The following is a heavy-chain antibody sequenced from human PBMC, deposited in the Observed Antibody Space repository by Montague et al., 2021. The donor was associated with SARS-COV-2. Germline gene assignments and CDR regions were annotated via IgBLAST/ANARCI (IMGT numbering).Heavy chain of an antibody. J-gene: IGHJ5*01. V-gene: IGHV4-59*01. Sequence: SETLSLTCTVSFGSISTYYWSWIRQPPGKGLEWIGFIYYNGSTKYNPSLKRRVSISLDTSKNQFSLKLSSVTAADTAVYYCARQGAWADGGDECYGGWFDFWGKGTLVTVSS. D-gene: IGHD2-21*01. CDR1: FGSISTYY. CDR3: ARQGAWADGGDECYGGWFDF. CDR2: IYYNGST.